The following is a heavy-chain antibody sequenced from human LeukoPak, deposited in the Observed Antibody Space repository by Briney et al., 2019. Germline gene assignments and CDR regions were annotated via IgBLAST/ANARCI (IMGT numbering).Heavy chain of an antibody. D-gene: IGHD6-13*01. V-gene: IGHV3-30*02. CDR3: ARRYSSSWFKPFDL. CDR2: IRYDGSNK. CDR1: GFTFSSYG. Sequence: GGSLRLSCAASGFTFSSYGMHWVRQAPGKGLEWVAFIRYDGSNKYYADSVKGRFTISRDNAKNSLYLQMNSLRDEETAVYYCARRYSSSWFKPFDLWGQGTMVTVSS. J-gene: IGHJ3*01.